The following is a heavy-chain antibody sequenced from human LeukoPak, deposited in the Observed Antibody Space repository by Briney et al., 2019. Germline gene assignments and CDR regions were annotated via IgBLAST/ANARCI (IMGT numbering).Heavy chain of an antibody. CDR1: GVSISSYY. D-gene: IGHD1-26*01. CDR3: ASHSGSYLFYYHFYYLDV. CDR2: IYYSGST. Sequence: KPSETLSLTCTVSGVSISSYYWSWIRQPPGKGLEWIGYIYYSGSTNYNPSLKSRVTISVDTSKNQFSLKLSSVTAADTAVYYCASHSGSYLFYYHFYYLDVWGKGTTVTVSS. J-gene: IGHJ6*03. V-gene: IGHV4-59*12.